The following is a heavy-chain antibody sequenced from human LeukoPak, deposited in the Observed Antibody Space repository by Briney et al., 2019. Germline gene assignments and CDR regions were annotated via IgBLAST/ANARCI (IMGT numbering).Heavy chain of an antibody. J-gene: IGHJ4*02. CDR2: IYYSGST. Sequence: PSETLSLTCTVSGGSISSYYWSWIRQPPGKGLEWIGYIYYSGSTNYNPSLKSRVTISVDTPKNQFSLKLSSVTAADTAVYYCARKGSSGYYSPYFDYWDQGTLVTVSS. V-gene: IGHV4-59*01. CDR1: GGSISSYY. D-gene: IGHD3-22*01. CDR3: ARKGSSGYYSPYFDY.